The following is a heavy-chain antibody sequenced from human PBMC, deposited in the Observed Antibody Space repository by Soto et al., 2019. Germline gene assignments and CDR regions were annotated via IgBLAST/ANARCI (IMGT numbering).Heavy chain of an antibody. Sequence: GASVKVSCKASGGTFSSYAISWVRQAPGQGLEWMGGIIPIFGTANYAQKFQGRVTITADESTSTAYMELSSLRSEDTAVYYCARDKNDFWSGQREKSFDYWGQGTLVTVSS. D-gene: IGHD3-3*01. V-gene: IGHV1-69*13. CDR1: GGTFSSYA. CDR2: IIPIFGTA. CDR3: ARDKNDFWSGQREKSFDY. J-gene: IGHJ4*02.